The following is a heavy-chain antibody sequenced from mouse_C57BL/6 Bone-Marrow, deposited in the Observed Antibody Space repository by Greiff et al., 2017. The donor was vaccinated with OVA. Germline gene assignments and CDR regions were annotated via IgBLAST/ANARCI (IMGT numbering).Heavy chain of an antibody. CDR3: ARPMDDYDYAMDY. Sequence: QVQLQQPGAELVKPGASVKMSCKASGYTFTSYWITWVKQRPGQGLEWIGDIYPGSGSTNYNEKFKSKATLTVDTSSSTAYMQLSSLTSEDSAVYYCARPMDDYDYAMDYWGQGTSVTVSS. V-gene: IGHV1-55*01. CDR2: IYPGSGST. J-gene: IGHJ4*01. D-gene: IGHD2-4*01. CDR1: GYTFTSYW.